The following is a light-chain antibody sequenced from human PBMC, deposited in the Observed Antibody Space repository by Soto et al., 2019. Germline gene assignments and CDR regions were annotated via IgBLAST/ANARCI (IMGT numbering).Light chain of an antibody. J-gene: IGKJ3*01. CDR3: QQYNSYLFN. V-gene: IGKV1-5*01. CDR2: DAS. CDR1: QSISSW. Sequence: DIQMTQSPSTLSASVGDRVTITCRASQSISSWLAWYQQKPGKAPKLLIYDASSLESGVPSRFSGSGSATEFTLTISSLQPDEFATYYWQQYNSYLFNVGPGTKVDIK.